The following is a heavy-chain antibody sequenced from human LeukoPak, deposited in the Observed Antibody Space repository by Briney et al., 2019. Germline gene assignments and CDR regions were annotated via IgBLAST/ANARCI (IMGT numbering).Heavy chain of an antibody. CDR2: IRYDGSNK. D-gene: IGHD4-11*01. CDR1: GFTFSSYG. Sequence: GGSLRLSCAASGFTFSSYGMHWVRQAPGKGLEWVAFIRYDGSNKYYADSVKGRFTISRDNSKNTLYPQMNSLRAEDTAVYYCAKANTVTIDYWGQGTLVTVSS. CDR3: AKANTVTIDY. J-gene: IGHJ4*02. V-gene: IGHV3-30*02.